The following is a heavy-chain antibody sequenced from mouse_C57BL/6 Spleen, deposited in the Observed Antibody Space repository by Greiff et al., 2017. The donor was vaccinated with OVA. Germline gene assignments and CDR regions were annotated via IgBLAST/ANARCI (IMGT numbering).Heavy chain of an antibody. D-gene: IGHD1-1*01. V-gene: IGHV1-55*01. Sequence: QVQLQQPGAELVKPGASVKMSCKASGYTFTSYWITWVKQRPGQGLEWIGDIYPGSGSTNYNEKFKSKATLTVDTSSSTAYMQLSSLTSEDSAVYYCAREGDYYGWADYWGQGTTLTVSS. CDR1: GYTFTSYW. CDR3: AREGDYYGWADY. J-gene: IGHJ2*01. CDR2: IYPGSGST.